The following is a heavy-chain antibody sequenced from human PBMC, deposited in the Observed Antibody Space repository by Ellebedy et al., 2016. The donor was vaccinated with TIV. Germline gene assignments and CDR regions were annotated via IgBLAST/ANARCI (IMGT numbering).Heavy chain of an antibody. V-gene: IGHV3-33*08. J-gene: IGHJ3*02. CDR1: GFTFSNYW. CDR3: ARDIGPAAILDAFDI. Sequence: GGSLRLSXAASGFTFSNYWMHWVRQAPGKGLEWVAVIWYDGSNKYYADSVKGRFTISRDNSKNTLYLQMNSLRAEDTAVYYCARDIGPAAILDAFDIWGQGTMVTVSS. CDR2: IWYDGSNK. D-gene: IGHD2-2*02.